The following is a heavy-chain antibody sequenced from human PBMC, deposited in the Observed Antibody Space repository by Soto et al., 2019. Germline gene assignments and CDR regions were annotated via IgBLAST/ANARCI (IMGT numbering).Heavy chain of an antibody. Sequence: KSSETLSLTCTDSVDSVSEYYWNWIRQPAGKGLEWIGRIYTTRSPNYNPSLKSRVTMSVDTSKNQFSLKLNLSSVTAADTAVYYCARSPAYGDYANLDTWGQGTLVTVSS. CDR3: ARSPAYGDYANLDT. CDR2: IYTTRSP. J-gene: IGHJ5*02. V-gene: IGHV4-4*07. D-gene: IGHD4-17*01. CDR1: VDSVSEYY.